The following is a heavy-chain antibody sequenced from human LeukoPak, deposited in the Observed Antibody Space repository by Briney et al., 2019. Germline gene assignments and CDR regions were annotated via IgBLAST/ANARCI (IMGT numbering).Heavy chain of an antibody. Sequence: VSLTLSCAASAFTFSNYGMSWVRPGPGHGRKGCSGCTGSGITYYADSVKGRFTISGATSKNTLYVQMSSLRAEDTAVYYCAKSLEYSDDSGYLTRIFDYWGQGTLVTVTS. J-gene: IGHJ4*02. D-gene: IGHD3-22*01. CDR1: AFTFSNYG. CDR2: CTGSGIT. CDR3: AKSLEYSDDSGYLTRIFDY. V-gene: IGHV3-23*01.